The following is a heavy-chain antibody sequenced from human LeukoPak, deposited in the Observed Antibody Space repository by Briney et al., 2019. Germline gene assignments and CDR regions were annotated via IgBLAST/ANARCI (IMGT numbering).Heavy chain of an antibody. V-gene: IGHV3-48*01. Sequence: PGGSLRLSCAASGFTVSSYSMNWVRQAPGKGLEWVSYISSSSTTIYYADSVKGRFTISRDNAKNSLYLQMNSLGAEDTAVYYCARAHRASDYYYYYYMDVWGKGTTVTVSS. CDR3: ARAHRASDYYYYYYMDV. J-gene: IGHJ6*03. CDR1: GFTVSSYS. D-gene: IGHD3-10*01. CDR2: ISSSSTTI.